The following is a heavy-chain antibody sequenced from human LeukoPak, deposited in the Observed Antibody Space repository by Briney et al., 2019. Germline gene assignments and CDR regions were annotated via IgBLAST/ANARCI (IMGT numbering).Heavy chain of an antibody. J-gene: IGHJ4*02. CDR2: ISAYNGNT. V-gene: IGHV1-18*01. CDR1: GYTFTSYG. D-gene: IGHD4-17*01. CDR3: ARSLDYGDYGGY. Sequence: ASVKVSCNASGYTFTSYGISWVRQAPGQGLEWMGWISAYNGNTNYAQKLQGRVTMTTDTSTSTAYMELRSLRSDDTAVYYCARSLDYGDYGGYWGQGTLVTVSS.